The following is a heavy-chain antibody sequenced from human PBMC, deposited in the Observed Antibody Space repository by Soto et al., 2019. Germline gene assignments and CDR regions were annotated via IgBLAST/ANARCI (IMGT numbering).Heavy chain of an antibody. Sequence: SETLSLTCTVSGGSISPFYWNWIRQPAGKGLEWIGRIHSSGSTDYNPSLKSRVSMSVDTSNNQFSLTLNSVTAADTAIYYCAREESRGNSCSHCGNFESWGQGTLVTVSS. CDR1: GGSISPFY. CDR3: AREESRGNSCSHCGNFES. J-gene: IGHJ4*01. V-gene: IGHV4-4*07. CDR2: IHSSGST. D-gene: IGHD2-2*01.